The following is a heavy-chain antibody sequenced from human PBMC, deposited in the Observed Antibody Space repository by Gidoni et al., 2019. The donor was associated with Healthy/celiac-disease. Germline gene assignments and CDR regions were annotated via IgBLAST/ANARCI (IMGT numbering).Heavy chain of an antibody. CDR2: ISSSSSYT. D-gene: IGHD6-19*01. CDR1: GFTFSDYY. CDR3: ARDRYEMRGSGPSG. V-gene: IGHV3-11*06. J-gene: IGHJ4*02. Sequence: QVQLVESGGGLVKPGGSLRRSCAASGFTFSDYYMSWIRQAPGKGLEWVSYISSSSSYTNYADSVKGRFTISRDNAKNSLYLQMNSLRAEDTAVYYCARDRYEMRGSGPSGWGQGTLVTVSS.